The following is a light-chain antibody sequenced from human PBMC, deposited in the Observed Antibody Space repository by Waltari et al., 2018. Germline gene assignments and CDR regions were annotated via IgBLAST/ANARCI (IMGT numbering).Light chain of an antibody. Sequence: QSALTQPASVSGSPGQSITISCSGTSVDLGRCNLVAWYQQLPGNAPKLVIYEVTERPSELSNRFSGSKSGNTASLTISGLQAEDEADYYCSSFESSRTWVFGGGTKLTVL. CDR1: SVDLGRCNL. CDR2: EVT. CDR3: SSFESSRTWV. J-gene: IGLJ3*02. V-gene: IGLV2-23*02.